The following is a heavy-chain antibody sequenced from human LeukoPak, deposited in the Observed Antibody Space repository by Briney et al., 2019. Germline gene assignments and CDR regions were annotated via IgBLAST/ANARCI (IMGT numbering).Heavy chain of an antibody. CDR1: GFTFTTYW. V-gene: IGHV3-7*01. Sequence: GGSLRLSCAASGFTFTTYWLGWVRQPPGKGLEWVANIKQDGTEKYYVDSVKGRFTISRDNARKSLFLQMNSLRAEDTAVYYCASETTRGYSYGSPTDGFDLWGQGTMVTVSS. CDR2: IKQDGTEK. J-gene: IGHJ3*01. D-gene: IGHD5-18*01. CDR3: ASETTRGYSYGSPTDGFDL.